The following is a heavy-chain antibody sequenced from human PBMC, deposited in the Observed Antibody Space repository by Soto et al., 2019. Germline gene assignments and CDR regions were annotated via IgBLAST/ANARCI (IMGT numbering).Heavy chain of an antibody. J-gene: IGHJ4*02. CDR3: ASLSGSHFDY. CDR2: IYYSGST. V-gene: IGHV4-39*01. D-gene: IGHD1-26*01. CDR1: ASSISSSICC. Sequence: PDTLSLTCPFSASSISSSICCWGWIRQPPGKGLEWIGSIYYSGSTYYNPSLKSRVTISVDTSKNQFSLKLSSVTAADTAVYYCASLSGSHFDYWGQGTLVTVSS.